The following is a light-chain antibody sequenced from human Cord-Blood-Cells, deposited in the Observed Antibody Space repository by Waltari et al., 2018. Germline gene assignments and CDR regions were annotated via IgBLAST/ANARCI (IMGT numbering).Light chain of an antibody. J-gene: IGLJ1*01. CDR2: DVS. CDR1: SSDVLGYTY. CDR3: SSYTSSSTLV. V-gene: IGLV2-14*01. Sequence: QSPLTQPATVSGSPGQSITISCTGTSSDVLGYTYVLWYQQHPGKAPKLMFFDVSNRPSGVSNRFSGSKSGNTASLTIFGLQAEDQADYYCSSYTSSSTLVVGPGTKVTVL.